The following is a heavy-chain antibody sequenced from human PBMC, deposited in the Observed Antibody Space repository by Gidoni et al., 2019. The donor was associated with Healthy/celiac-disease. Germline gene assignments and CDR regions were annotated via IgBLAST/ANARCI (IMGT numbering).Heavy chain of an antibody. CDR2: ISRSSSYI. Sequence: EVQLVDSGFGLVKPGGSLRLSCAASGFTFLSYSLNWVLQAPGKGLEWVSSISRSSSYIYYADSVKGRFTISRDNAKNSLYLKMNSLRAEDTAVYYCARGGLEHPGGYYYYGMDVWGQGTTVTVSS. CDR3: ARGGLEHPGGYYYYGMDV. V-gene: IGHV3-21*01. CDR1: GFTFLSYS. J-gene: IGHJ6*02. D-gene: IGHD1-1*01.